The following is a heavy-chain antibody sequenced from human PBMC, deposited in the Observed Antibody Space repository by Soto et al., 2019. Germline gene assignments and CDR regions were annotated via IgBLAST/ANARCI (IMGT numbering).Heavy chain of an antibody. Sequence: QIQLVQSRPEVKKPGASVKVSCKASGYTFTTYGISWVRQAPGQGLEWMGWISGYNGQTNYAQKFRGRVTITTDTSTGTAYMEMRSLRSDDTATYYCARDGRKELWVEGLNAMDVWGQGTTVTVSS. CDR2: ISGYNGQT. D-gene: IGHD5-18*01. CDR3: ARDGRKELWVEGLNAMDV. CDR1: GYTFTTYG. V-gene: IGHV1-18*01. J-gene: IGHJ6*02.